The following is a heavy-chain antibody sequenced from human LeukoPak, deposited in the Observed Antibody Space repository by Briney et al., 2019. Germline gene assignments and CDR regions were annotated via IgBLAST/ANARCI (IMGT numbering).Heavy chain of an antibody. CDR3: ARERYSSGWYDY. CDR2: IYYSGST. Sequence: SETLSLTCTVSGGSISSYYWSWIRQPPGKGLEWIGYIYYSGSTNYSPSLKSRVTISVDTSKNQFSLKLSSVTAADTAVYYCARERYSSGWYDYWGQGTLVTVSS. J-gene: IGHJ4*02. V-gene: IGHV4-59*01. D-gene: IGHD6-19*01. CDR1: GGSISSYY.